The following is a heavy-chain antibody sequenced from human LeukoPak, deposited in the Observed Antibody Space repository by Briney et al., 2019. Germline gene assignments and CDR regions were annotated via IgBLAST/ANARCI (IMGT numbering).Heavy chain of an antibody. CDR1: GGSISSGDYY. J-gene: IGHJ6*03. Sequence: SETLSLTCTVSGGSISSGDYYWSWIRQPPGKGLEWIGYIYYSGSTYYNPSLKSRVTISVDTSKNQFSLELSSVTAADTAVYYCARVRYCSSTSCYTYYYYMDVWGKGTTVTVSS. CDR2: IYYSGST. V-gene: IGHV4-30-4*08. CDR3: ARVRYCSSTSCYTYYYYMDV. D-gene: IGHD2-2*02.